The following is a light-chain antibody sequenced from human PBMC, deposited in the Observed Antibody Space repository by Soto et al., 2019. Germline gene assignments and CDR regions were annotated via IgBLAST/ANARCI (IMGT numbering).Light chain of an antibody. CDR3: QTWATGTHKV. J-gene: IGLJ3*02. CDR2: LNSDGSH. CDR1: SGHSSYA. Sequence: QTVVTQSPSASASLGASVKLTCTLSSGHSSYAIAWHQQQPEKGPRFLMKLNSDGSHNRGDGIPDRFSGSSSGAERYLTISSLQSEDEADYYCQTWATGTHKVFGGGTKLTVL. V-gene: IGLV4-69*01.